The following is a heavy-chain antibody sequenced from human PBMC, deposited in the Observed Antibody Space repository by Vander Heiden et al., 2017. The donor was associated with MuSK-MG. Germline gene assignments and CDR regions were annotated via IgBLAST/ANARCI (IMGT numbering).Heavy chain of an antibody. CDR2: IIPIFGTA. Sequence: QVQLVQSGAEVKKPGSSVKVSCKASGDTFSSYAISWVRQAPGQGLEWMGGIIPIFGTANYAQKFQGRVTITADESTSTAYMELSSLRSEDTAVYYCARGKEEYSGYDTNLEVWDYWGQGTLVTVSS. CDR3: ARGKEEYSGYDTNLEVWDY. J-gene: IGHJ4*02. V-gene: IGHV1-69*01. CDR1: GDTFSSYA. D-gene: IGHD5-12*01.